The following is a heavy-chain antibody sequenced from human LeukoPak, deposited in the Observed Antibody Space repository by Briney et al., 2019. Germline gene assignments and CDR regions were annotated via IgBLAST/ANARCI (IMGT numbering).Heavy chain of an antibody. V-gene: IGHV4-34*01. CDR2: INHSGST. CDR3: ARGRQLWPRYYYYYMDV. CDR1: GGSFSGYY. Sequence: PSETLSLTCAVYGGSFSGYYWSWIRQPPGKGLEWIGEINHSGSTNYNPSLKSRVTISVDTSKNQFSLKLSSVTAADTAVYYCARGRQLWPRYYYYYMDVWGKGTTVTVSS. J-gene: IGHJ6*03. D-gene: IGHD5-18*01.